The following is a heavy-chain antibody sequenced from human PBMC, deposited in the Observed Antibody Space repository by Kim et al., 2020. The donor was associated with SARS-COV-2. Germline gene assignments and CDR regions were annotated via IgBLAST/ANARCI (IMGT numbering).Heavy chain of an antibody. CDR2: FSGGST. V-gene: IGHV3-53*01. Sequence: FSGGSTYYACSVMGRFTISRDNSKNTLSLQMNSLRADDPAVYYCVRDAGGYWGQGTLVTVSS. CDR3: VRDAGGY. J-gene: IGHJ4*02. D-gene: IGHD2-15*01.